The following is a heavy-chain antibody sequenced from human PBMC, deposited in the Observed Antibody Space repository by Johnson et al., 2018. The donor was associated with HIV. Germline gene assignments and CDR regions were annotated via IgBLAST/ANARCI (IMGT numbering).Heavy chain of an antibody. CDR2: INQDGSEK. V-gene: IGHV3-7*03. CDR3: TRSKLQFLAPDAFDL. D-gene: IGHD5-24*01. Sequence: VQLVESGGGLVQPGGSLRLSCAASGFIVRITYMSWVRQAPGKGLEWLANINQDGSEKYYVDSVKGRFTISRDNAKNSLYLQMNSLRAEDTALYYCTRSKLQFLAPDAFDLWGQGTMVTVSS. CDR1: GFIVRITY. J-gene: IGHJ3*01.